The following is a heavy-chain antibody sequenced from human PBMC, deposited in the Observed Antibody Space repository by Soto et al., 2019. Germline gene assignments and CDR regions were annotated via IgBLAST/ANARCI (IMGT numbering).Heavy chain of an antibody. Sequence: GASVKVSCKASGYTFASYGISWVRQAPGQGLEWMGWISAYNGNTNYAQKLQGRVTMTTDTSTSTAYMELRSLRSDDTAVYYCARDVLRYIVVVPAAVNWFDPWGQGXLVTVSS. V-gene: IGHV1-18*01. J-gene: IGHJ5*02. CDR1: GYTFASYG. D-gene: IGHD2-2*01. CDR2: ISAYNGNT. CDR3: ARDVLRYIVVVPAAVNWFDP.